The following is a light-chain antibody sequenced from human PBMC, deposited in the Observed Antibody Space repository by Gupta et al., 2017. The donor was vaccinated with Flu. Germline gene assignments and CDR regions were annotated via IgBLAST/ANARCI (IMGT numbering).Light chain of an antibody. CDR3: KVWNNNNAHTSWV. V-gene: IGLV3-21*02. Sequence: TTTITCGGNEIGSKSVQWYQQRPGQAPVLVVYDDRDRHAGSTERCSGSNSKNTATLTISGVEAGEEDDFYCKVWNNNNAHTSWVFGGGTKLTVL. J-gene: IGLJ3*02. CDR1: EIGSKS. CDR2: DDR.